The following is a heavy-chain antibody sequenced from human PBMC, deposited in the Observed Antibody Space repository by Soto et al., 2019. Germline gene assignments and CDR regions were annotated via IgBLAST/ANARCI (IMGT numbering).Heavy chain of an antibody. J-gene: IGHJ6*02. CDR1: GGSFSGFS. D-gene: IGHD1-1*01. V-gene: IGHV4-34*01. CDR2: INHSGTS. CDR3: ASVAESGTPLRGPYYYYGMDV. Sequence: SETLSLTCAVYGGSFSGFSWNWIRQPPGKGLEWIGEINHSGTSNYNPSLKSRVTMLPDTSKNHFSLKLTSVTAADTAVYYCASVAESGTPLRGPYYYYGMDVWGQGTTVTVSS.